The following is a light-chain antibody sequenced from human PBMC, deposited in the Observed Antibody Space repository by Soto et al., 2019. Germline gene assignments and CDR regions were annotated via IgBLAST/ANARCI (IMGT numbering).Light chain of an antibody. V-gene: IGKV2D-29*01. CDR2: DVS. Sequence: DIVMTQTPLSLSVTPGQPAAISCKSSQSLLHSNGRTYLSWYLQKPGQPPRLLIYDVSNRFSGVPDRFSGSGPGTDFTLKISRVEAEDVGIYSCMQSVQPPPEFGQGTKVEIK. CDR1: QSLLHSNGRTY. CDR3: MQSVQPPPE. J-gene: IGKJ1*01.